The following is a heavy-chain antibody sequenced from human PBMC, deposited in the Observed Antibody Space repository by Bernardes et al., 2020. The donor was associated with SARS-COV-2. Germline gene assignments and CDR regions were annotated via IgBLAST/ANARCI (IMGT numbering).Heavy chain of an antibody. Sequence: GGSLRLSCVASGFTFRNSLFSWFRQAPGTGLAWVSSLSGAGMYFYYGDSVRGRFTTSRDNTRTSVFLQMESLRAEDTAVYYCARDVGGTDWRFGFDVWGPGTMV. V-gene: IGHV3-21*01. CDR2: LSGAGMYF. D-gene: IGHD3-9*01. CDR3: ARDVGGTDWRFGFDV. CDR1: GFTFRNSL. J-gene: IGHJ3*01.